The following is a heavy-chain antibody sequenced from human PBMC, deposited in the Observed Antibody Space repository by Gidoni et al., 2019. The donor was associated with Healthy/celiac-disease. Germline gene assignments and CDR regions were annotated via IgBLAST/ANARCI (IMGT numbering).Heavy chain of an antibody. Sequence: QVQLQQWGAGLLKPSETLSLTCAVYGGSFRGYYWSWIRQPPGKGLEWIGEINHSGSTNYNPSLKSRVTISVDTSKNQFSLKLSSVTAADTAVYYCARVSYYDSSGYKPYDYWGQGTLVTVSS. CDR1: GGSFRGYY. J-gene: IGHJ4*02. D-gene: IGHD3-22*01. V-gene: IGHV4-34*01. CDR3: ARVSYYDSSGYKPYDY. CDR2: INHSGST.